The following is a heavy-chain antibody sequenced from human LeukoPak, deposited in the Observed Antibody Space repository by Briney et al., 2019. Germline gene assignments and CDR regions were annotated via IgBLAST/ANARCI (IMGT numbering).Heavy chain of an antibody. J-gene: IGHJ6*03. CDR2: IKQDGSEK. D-gene: IGHD3-3*01. CDR3: ARVPPYYDFWSGYPDYYYYMDV. Sequence: GGSLRLSCAASGFTFSSYWMSWVRQAPGKGLEWVANIKQDGSEKYYVDSVKGRFTISRDNAKNSLYLQVNSLRAEDTAVYYCARVPPYYDFWSGYPDYYYYMDVWGKGTTVTVSS. V-gene: IGHV3-7*01. CDR1: GFTFSSYW.